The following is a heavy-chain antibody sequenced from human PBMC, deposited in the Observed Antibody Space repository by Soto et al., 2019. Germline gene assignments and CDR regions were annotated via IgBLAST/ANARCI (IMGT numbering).Heavy chain of an antibody. D-gene: IGHD3-22*01. CDR2: ISYDGSNK. CDR3: AKAGRYCDGYYGMDV. J-gene: IGHJ6*02. V-gene: IGHV3-30*18. Sequence: QVQLVESGGGVVQPGRSLRLSCAASGFTFSSYGMHWVRQAPGKGLEWVAVISYDGSNKYYADSVKGRFTISRDNSKNTLYLQMNSLRAEDTDVYYCAKAGRYCDGYYGMDVWGPGTTVTVSS. CDR1: GFTFSSYG.